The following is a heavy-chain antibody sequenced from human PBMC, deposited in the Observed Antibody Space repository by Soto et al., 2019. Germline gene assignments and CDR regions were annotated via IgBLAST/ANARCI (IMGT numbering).Heavy chain of an antibody. Sequence: SETLSLTCAVSGGSISSSNWWSWVRQPPGKGLEWIGEIYHSGSTNYNPSLKSRVTISVDKSKKQFSLKLSSVTAADTAVYYCARVPLQLWLPDYWGQGTLVTVS. D-gene: IGHD5-18*01. CDR2: IYHSGST. J-gene: IGHJ4*02. CDR1: GGSISSSNW. V-gene: IGHV4-4*02. CDR3: ARVPLQLWLPDY.